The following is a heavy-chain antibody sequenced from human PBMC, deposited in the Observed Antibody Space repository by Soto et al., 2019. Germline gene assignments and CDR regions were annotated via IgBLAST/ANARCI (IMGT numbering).Heavy chain of an antibody. J-gene: IGHJ4*02. CDR2: IYHNGNT. CDR1: DASISHYY. V-gene: IGHV4-59*01. CDR3: ASLDTGMGPFDY. Sequence: PSETLSLTCSVTDASISHYYLSWIRQSPGKGLEWIGYIYHNGNTKYNPSLKSRVIISTDMSKNQFSLKLNSVTAADTAVHYCASLDTGMGPFDYWGPGILVTVSS. D-gene: IGHD5-18*01.